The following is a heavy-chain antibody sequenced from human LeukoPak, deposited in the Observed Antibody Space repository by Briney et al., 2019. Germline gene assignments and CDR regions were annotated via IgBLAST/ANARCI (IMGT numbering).Heavy chain of an antibody. D-gene: IGHD1-26*01. Sequence: GGSLRLSCAASGFTFSSYEMNWVRQAPGKGLEWVSYISSSGSTIYYADSVKGRLTISRDNAKNSLYLQTNSLRAEDTAVYYCARKGDYYYYYMDVWGKGTTVTISS. V-gene: IGHV3-48*03. CDR3: ARKGDYYYYYMDV. CDR1: GFTFSSYE. CDR2: ISSSGSTI. J-gene: IGHJ6*03.